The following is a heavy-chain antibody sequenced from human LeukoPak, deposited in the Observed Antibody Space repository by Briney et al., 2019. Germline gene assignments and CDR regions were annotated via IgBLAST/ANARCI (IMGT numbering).Heavy chain of an antibody. Sequence: SETLSLTCTVSGGSISSYYWSWIRQPPGKGLEWIGYIYYSGSTNYNPSLKSRVTISVDTSKNQFSLKLSSVTAADTAVYYCVRGEARYDFWSGYSPNDAFDIWGQGTMVTVSS. CDR3: VRGEARYDFWSGYSPNDAFDI. V-gene: IGHV4-59*01. D-gene: IGHD3-3*01. CDR2: IYYSGST. CDR1: GGSISSYY. J-gene: IGHJ3*02.